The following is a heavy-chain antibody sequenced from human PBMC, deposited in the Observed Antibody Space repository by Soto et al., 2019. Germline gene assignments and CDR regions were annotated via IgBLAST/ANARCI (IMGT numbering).Heavy chain of an antibody. CDR1: GFSFRDYY. CDR3: ARKSGVVVKIGGSDQ. D-gene: IGHD2-21*01. J-gene: IGHJ4*02. CDR2: ISGSGTTR. Sequence: QVQLVESGGGLVKPGGSLRLSCATSGFSFRDYYMGWIRQAPGKGLEWLCYISGSGTTRYHADSVKGRFTISRDNTENSLFLEMNSLRAEDTAVYYCARKSGVVVKIGGSDQWGQGTLVTVSS. V-gene: IGHV3-11*01.